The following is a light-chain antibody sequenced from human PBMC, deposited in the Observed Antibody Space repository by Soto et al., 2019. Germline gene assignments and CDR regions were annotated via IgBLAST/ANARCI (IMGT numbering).Light chain of an antibody. CDR3: TSFTTSTTWV. CDR1: SSDVGAYNY. J-gene: IGLJ3*02. CDR2: EVS. Sequence: QLVLTQPASVSGSPGQSITISCTGTSSDVGAYNYVSWYQQHPGKAPKLLISEVSNRPSGVSNRFSGSKSGTTASLTISGLQAEDEADYYCTSFTTSTTWVFGGGTKLTVL. V-gene: IGLV2-14*01.